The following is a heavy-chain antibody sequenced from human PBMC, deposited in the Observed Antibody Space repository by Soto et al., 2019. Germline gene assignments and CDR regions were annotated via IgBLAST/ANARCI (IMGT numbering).Heavy chain of an antibody. Sequence: GGSLRLSCAASGFTFSSYAMSWVRQAPGKGLEWVSAISGSGGSTYYADSVKGRFTISRDNSKNTLYLQMNSLRAEDTAVYYCAKDGARARYFDWTDKGNWFDPWGQGTLVTVSS. CDR3: AKDGARARYFDWTDKGNWFDP. J-gene: IGHJ5*02. D-gene: IGHD3-9*01. CDR2: ISGSGGST. V-gene: IGHV3-23*01. CDR1: GFTFSSYA.